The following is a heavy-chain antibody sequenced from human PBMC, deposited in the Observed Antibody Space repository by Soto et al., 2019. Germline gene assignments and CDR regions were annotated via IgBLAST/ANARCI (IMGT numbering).Heavy chain of an antibody. CDR3: AVERGNSSGPRLNHYCPY. V-gene: IGHV4-59*02. CDR2: IYYNGNT. D-gene: IGHD5-18*01. Sequence: QVQLQESGPGLVKPSEALSLTCSVSGGSVRTYYWSWIRQPPGKGLEWIGYIYYNGNTNYNPSLKSRVTISFNSSRKHFSLNLSSCTTADTAVYYYAVERGNSSGPRLNHYCPYWGQGSVVTVSP. J-gene: IGHJ4*02. CDR1: GGSVRTYY.